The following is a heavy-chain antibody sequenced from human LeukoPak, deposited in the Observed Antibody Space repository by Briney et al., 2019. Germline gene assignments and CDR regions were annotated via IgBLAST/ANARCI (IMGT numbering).Heavy chain of an antibody. CDR1: GFTLSRYW. Sequence: GGSLRLSCAASGFTLSRYWMSWVRQAPGKGLEWVAVISYDGSNKYYADSVKGRFTISRDNSKNTLYLQMNSLRAEDTAVYYCARGPVVGTSFVYYFDHWGQGTLVTVSS. J-gene: IGHJ4*02. V-gene: IGHV3-30-3*01. CDR2: ISYDGSNK. CDR3: ARGPVVGTSFVYYFDH. D-gene: IGHD2-2*01.